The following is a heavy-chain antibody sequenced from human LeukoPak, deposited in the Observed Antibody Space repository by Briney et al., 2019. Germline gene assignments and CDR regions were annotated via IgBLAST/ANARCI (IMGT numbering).Heavy chain of an antibody. J-gene: IGHJ3*02. CDR3: AKVAPGGWYGGAFDI. D-gene: IGHD6-19*01. CDR2: IRYDGSNK. V-gene: IGHV3-30*02. Sequence: GGSLRLSCAASGFTFSSYGMHWVRQAPGKGLEWVAFIRYDGSNKYYADFMKGRFTISRDNSKNTLYLQMNSLRAEDTALYYCAKVAPGGWYGGAFDIWGLGTMVTVSS. CDR1: GFTFSSYG.